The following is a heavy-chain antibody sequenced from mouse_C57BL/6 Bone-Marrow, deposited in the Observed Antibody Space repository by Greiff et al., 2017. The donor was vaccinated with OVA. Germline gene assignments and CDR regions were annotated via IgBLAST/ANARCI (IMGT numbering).Heavy chain of an antibody. J-gene: IGHJ4*01. D-gene: IGHD1-1*01. CDR2: IHPNSGST. V-gene: IGHV1-64*01. Sequence: QVQLKQPGAELVKPGASVKLSCKASGYTFTSYWMHWVKQRPGQGLEWIGMIHPNSGSTNYNEKFKSKATLTVDKSSSTAYMQLSSLTSEDSAVYYCARGGGSSYPYAMDYWGQGTSVTVSS. CDR3: ARGGGSSYPYAMDY. CDR1: GYTFTSYW.